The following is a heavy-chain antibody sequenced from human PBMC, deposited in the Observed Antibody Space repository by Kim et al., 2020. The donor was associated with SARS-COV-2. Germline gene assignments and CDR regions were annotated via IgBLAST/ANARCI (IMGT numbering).Heavy chain of an antibody. CDR1: GFTFSSYG. CDR2: ISYDGSNK. D-gene: IGHD3-16*01. CDR3: AKDEGGWFDP. Sequence: GGSLRLSCAASGFTFSSYGMHWVRQAPGKGLEWVAVISYDGSNKYYADSVKGRFTISRDNSKNTLYLQMNSLRAEDTAVYYCAKDEGGWFDPWGQGTLVTVSS. J-gene: IGHJ5*02. V-gene: IGHV3-30*18.